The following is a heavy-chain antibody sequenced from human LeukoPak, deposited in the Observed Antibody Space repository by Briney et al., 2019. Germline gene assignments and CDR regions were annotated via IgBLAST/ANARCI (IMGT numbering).Heavy chain of an antibody. D-gene: IGHD5-24*01. J-gene: IGHJ4*02. CDR2: ISGSGGST. Sequence: GGSLRLSCAASGFTFSSYAMSWVRQAPGKGLEWVSAISGSGGSTYYADSVKGRFTISRDNSKSTLYLQMNSLRAEDTAVYYCAESQTLEVPTGGFYWGQGTLVTVSS. CDR1: GFTFSSYA. CDR3: AESQTLEVPTGGFY. V-gene: IGHV3-23*01.